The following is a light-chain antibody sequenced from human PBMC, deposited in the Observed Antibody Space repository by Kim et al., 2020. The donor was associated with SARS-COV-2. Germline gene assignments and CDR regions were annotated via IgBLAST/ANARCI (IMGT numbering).Light chain of an antibody. CDR1: NIGSKS. J-gene: IGLJ2*01. CDR3: QVWDSSSDHVV. V-gene: IGLV3-21*04. Sequence: APGETARITCGGNNIGSKSMHWYQQKPGQAPVQVIYYDSDRPSGIPERFSGSNSGNTATLTISRVEAGDEAEYYCQVWDSSSDHVVFGGGTQLTVL. CDR2: YDS.